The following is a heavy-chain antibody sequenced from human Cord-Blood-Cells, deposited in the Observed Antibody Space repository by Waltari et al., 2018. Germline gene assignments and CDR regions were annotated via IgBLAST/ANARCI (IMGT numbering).Heavy chain of an antibody. CDR1: GGSFSGYY. V-gene: IGHV4-34*01. CDR3: ARGGGIAARRGDY. CDR2: INHSGST. Sequence: QVQLQQWGAGLLKPSETLSLTCAVYGGSFSGYYWSWIRQPPGQGLEWIGEINHSGSTNYNPSLKSRVTISVDTSKNQFSLKLSSVTAADTAVYYCARGGGIAARRGDYWGQGTLVTVSS. D-gene: IGHD6-6*01. J-gene: IGHJ4*02.